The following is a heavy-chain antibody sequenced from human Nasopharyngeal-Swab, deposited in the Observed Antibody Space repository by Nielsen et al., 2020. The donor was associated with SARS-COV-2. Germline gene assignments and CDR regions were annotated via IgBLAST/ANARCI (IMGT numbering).Heavy chain of an antibody. Sequence: GESLKISCAAFGFTVSSNYMTWVRQTPGKGLEWVAVIYSGGSTDYGDSVRGRFIISRDNSKNTLYLRLNSLGVEDTAVYYCARGVVDSSGWGTFDIWGQGTAVTVSS. J-gene: IGHJ3*02. D-gene: IGHD6-19*01. CDR3: ARGVVDSSGWGTFDI. CDR2: IYSGGST. V-gene: IGHV3-53*01. CDR1: GFTVSSNY.